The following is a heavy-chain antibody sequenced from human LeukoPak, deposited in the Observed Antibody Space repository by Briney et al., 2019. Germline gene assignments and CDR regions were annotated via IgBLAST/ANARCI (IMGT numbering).Heavy chain of an antibody. D-gene: IGHD4-17*01. V-gene: IGHV3-48*01. Sequence: PGGSLRLSCAASGFTFSSYAMHWVRQAPGKGLEWVSYISSSSSTIYYADSVKGRFTISRDNAKNSLYLQMNSLRAEDTAVYYCAGTTVTTWDYYGIDVWGQGTTVTVSS. CDR1: GFTFSSYA. CDR2: ISSSSSTI. J-gene: IGHJ6*02. CDR3: AGTTVTTWDYYGIDV.